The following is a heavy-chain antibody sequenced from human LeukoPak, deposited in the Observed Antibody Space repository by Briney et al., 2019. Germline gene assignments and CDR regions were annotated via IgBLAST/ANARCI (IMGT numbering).Heavy chain of an antibody. D-gene: IGHD6-13*01. Sequence: SETLSLTCTVSGGSISSYYWSWIRQPPGKGLEWIGYIYYSGSTNYNPSLKSRVTISVDTSKNQFSLKLSSVAAADTAVYYCARLGGIAAAGVRAFDIWGQGTMVTVSS. CDR3: ARLGGIAAAGVRAFDI. CDR2: IYYSGST. J-gene: IGHJ3*02. V-gene: IGHV4-59*08. CDR1: GGSISSYY.